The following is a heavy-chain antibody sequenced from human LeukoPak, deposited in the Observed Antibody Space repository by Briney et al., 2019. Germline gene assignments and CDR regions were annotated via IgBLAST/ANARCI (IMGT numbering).Heavy chain of an antibody. V-gene: IGHV5-51*01. CDR1: GYSFTSYW. D-gene: IGHD2-2*01. Sequence: GESLKISCKGSGYSFTSYWIAWVRQMPGKGLEWMGIIYPGDSDTRYSPSFQGQVTISADKSISTAYLQWSSLKASDTAMYYCALMAGYCSSTSCYALDAFDIWGQGTMVTVSS. J-gene: IGHJ3*02. CDR3: ALMAGYCSSTSCYALDAFDI. CDR2: IYPGDSDT.